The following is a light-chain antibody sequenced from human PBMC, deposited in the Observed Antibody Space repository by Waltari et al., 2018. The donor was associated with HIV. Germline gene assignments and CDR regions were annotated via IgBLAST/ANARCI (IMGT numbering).Light chain of an antibody. CDR3: SSFASQGTLI. Sequence: QSPLSQPASVSGSPGQSITISCTGVSHLVDFYHFVSWYQQPPGKAPQLILYGVSGRPSGVSSRFSGSKSGITASLTISGLQAEDEAHYFCSSFASQGTLIFGGGTKLTVL. CDR2: GVS. J-gene: IGLJ2*01. CDR1: SHLVDFYHF. V-gene: IGLV2-14*01.